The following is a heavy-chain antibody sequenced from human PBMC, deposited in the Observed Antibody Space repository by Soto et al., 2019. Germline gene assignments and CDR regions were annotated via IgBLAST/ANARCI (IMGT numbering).Heavy chain of an antibody. Sequence: PGGSLRLSCAASGSTFSSYSMNWVRQAPGKGLEWVSSISSSSSYIYYADSVKGRFTISRDNAKNSLYLQMNSLRAEDTAVYYCARESHCSSTSCYTRPNYYYYGMDVWGQGTTVTVSS. D-gene: IGHD2-2*02. CDR3: ARESHCSSTSCYTRPNYYYYGMDV. J-gene: IGHJ6*02. CDR2: ISSSSSYI. V-gene: IGHV3-21*01. CDR1: GSTFSSYS.